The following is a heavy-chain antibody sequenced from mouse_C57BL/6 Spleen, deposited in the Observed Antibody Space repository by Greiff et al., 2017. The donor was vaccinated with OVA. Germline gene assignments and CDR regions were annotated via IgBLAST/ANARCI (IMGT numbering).Heavy chain of an antibody. CDR3: ARSIYDYDEDY. Sequence: VQLQQSGAELVRPGASVKLSCKASGYTFTDYYINWVKQRPGQGLEWIARIYPGSGNTYYNEKFKGKATLTAEKSSSTAYMQLSSLTSEDSAVYFCARSIYDYDEDYLGQGTTLTVSS. J-gene: IGHJ2*01. V-gene: IGHV1-76*01. D-gene: IGHD2-4*01. CDR1: GYTFTDYY. CDR2: IYPGSGNT.